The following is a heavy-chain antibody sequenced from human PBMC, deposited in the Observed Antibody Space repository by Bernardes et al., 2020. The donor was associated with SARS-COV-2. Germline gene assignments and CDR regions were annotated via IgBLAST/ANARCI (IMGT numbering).Heavy chain of an antibody. J-gene: IGHJ4*02. CDR1: GFTFDDYS. Sequence: GGSLRLSCAASGFTFDDYSMHWVRQVPGKGLEWVSLISWNGGNTYYTDSVKGRFTISSNTNRNSLYLQMNSLRTDDTALYYCAKEGDYGGYEYYFFDYWGQGTLVTVSS. CDR3: AKEGDYGGYEYYFFDY. V-gene: IGHV3-43*01. D-gene: IGHD4-17*01. CDR2: ISWNGGNT.